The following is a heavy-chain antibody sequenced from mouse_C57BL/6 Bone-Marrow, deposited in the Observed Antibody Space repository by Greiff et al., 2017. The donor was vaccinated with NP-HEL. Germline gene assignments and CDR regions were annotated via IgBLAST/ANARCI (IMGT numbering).Heavy chain of an antibody. V-gene: IGHV1-81*01. CDR2: TYPRSGNT. CDR1: GYTFTSYG. D-gene: IGHD1-1*01. Sequence: QVHVKQSGAELARPGASVKLSCKASGYTFTSYGISWVKQRTGQGLEWIGETYPRSGNTYYNEKFKGKATLTADKSSSTAYMELRSLTSEDSAVYFCARERIYYGSSYSWYFDVWGTGTTVTVSS. CDR3: ARERIYYGSSYSWYFDV. J-gene: IGHJ1*03.